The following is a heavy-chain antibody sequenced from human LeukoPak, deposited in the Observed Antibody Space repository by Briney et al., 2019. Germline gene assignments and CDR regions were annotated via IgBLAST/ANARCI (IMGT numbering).Heavy chain of an antibody. CDR2: ISGSGGST. V-gene: IGHV3-23*01. CDR3: AKDTRNYDILTGPDY. Sequence: GGSLRLSCAASGFTFSNYAMSWGRQAPGKGLEWVSGISGSGGSTYYADSVKGRLTISRDNSKNTLYLQMNSLRAEDTAVYYCAKDTRNYDILTGPDYWGQGTLVTVSS. J-gene: IGHJ4*02. D-gene: IGHD3-9*01. CDR1: GFTFSNYA.